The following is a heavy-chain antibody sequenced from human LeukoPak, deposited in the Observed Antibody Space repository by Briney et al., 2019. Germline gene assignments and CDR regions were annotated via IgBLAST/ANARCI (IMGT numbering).Heavy chain of an antibody. J-gene: IGHJ4*02. V-gene: IGHV4-31*03. CDR2: IYYSGST. CDR1: GGSISSGGYY. Sequence: SETLSLTCTVSGGSISSGGYYWSWIRQHPGRGLEWIGYIYYSGSTYYNPSLKSRVTISVDTSKNQFSLKLSSVTAADTAVYYCAREAPRYYSADWGQGTLVTVSS. CDR3: AREAPRYYSAD. D-gene: IGHD3-10*01.